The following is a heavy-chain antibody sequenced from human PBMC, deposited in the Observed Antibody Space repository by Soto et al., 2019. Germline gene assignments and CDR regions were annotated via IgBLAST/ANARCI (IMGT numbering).Heavy chain of an antibody. V-gene: IGHV1-69*05. CDR1: GGTFSSYA. J-gene: IGHJ4*02. Sequence: SVKVSCKASGGTFSSYAISWVRQAPGQGLEWMGGIIPIFGTANYAQKFQGRVTITTDTPTRTAYMELTSLRSEDTAVYYCARGGSDYGHYWGQGTPVTVSS. D-gene: IGHD4-17*01. CDR2: IIPIFGTA. CDR3: ARGGSDYGHY.